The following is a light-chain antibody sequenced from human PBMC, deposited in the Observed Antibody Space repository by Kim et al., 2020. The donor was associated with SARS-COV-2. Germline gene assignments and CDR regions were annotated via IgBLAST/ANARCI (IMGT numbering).Light chain of an antibody. J-gene: IGLJ2*01. CDR2: RNS. CDR3: ATYDDNLRDLI. CDR1: SSNIGINY. V-gene: IGLV1-47*01. Sequence: GQTFTISCSGSSSNIGINYVYWYQQFPETAPKLLINRNSQRPSGVPDRFSGSKSGTSASLAISALRSEDEADYYCATYDDNLRDLIFGGGTQLTVL.